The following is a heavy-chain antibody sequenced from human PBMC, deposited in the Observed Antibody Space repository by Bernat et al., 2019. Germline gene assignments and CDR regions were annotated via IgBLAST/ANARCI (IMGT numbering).Heavy chain of an antibody. Sequence: EVQLVESGGGLVQPGGSLRLSCAASGFTFSSYEMNWVRQAPGKGLEWVSYISSSGSTIYYADSVKGRFTISRDNAKNSMYLKMNSLRAEDTAVCYCARVEYSSSWYASDYWGQGTLVTVSS. V-gene: IGHV3-48*03. D-gene: IGHD6-13*01. CDR3: ARVEYSSSWYASDY. CDR2: ISSSGSTI. CDR1: GFTFSSYE. J-gene: IGHJ4*02.